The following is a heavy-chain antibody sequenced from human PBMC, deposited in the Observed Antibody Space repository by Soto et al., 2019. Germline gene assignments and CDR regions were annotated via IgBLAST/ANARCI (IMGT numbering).Heavy chain of an antibody. CDR3: ARDRSTDFGLDV. CDR2: ISDGGERT. V-gene: IGHV3-23*02. CDR1: GFTFSDYV. J-gene: IGHJ6*02. Sequence: EVFLLESGGDSVQPGGSLRLSWVGSGFTFSDYVMSWVRQVPEKGLEWVSSISDGGERTDYRDSVRGRFTISRDNARFTLHLQMNSLRVDDTATYFCARDRSTDFGLDVWGQGTTVTVSS. D-gene: IGHD3-3*01.